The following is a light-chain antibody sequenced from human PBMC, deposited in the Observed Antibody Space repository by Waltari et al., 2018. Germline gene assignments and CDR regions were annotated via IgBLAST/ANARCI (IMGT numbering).Light chain of an antibody. Sequence: EFVLPQSPGTLSLSPGQTTTLSCRASQGVSSATLAGYQQTPGQAPRLLIYGVSTRATGIPDRFSGRRSGTDFTLTINGLEPEDSAMYYCQQYAGSRLTFGGGTRLEIK. J-gene: IGKJ4*01. CDR2: GVS. V-gene: IGKV3-20*01. CDR3: QQYAGSRLT. CDR1: QGVSSAT.